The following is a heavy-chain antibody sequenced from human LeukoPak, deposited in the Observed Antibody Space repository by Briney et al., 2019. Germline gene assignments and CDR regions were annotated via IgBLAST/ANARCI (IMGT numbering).Heavy chain of an antibody. CDR3: ARGFGRVTLVFVT. CDR1: GGSFSGYY. J-gene: IGHJ3*02. D-gene: IGHD3-10*01. CDR2: INHSGST. Sequence: PSETLSLTCAVYGGSFSGYYWSWIRQPPGKGLEWIGEINHSGSTNYNPSLKSRVTISVDTSKNQFSLKLSSVTAADTAVYYCARGFGRVTLVFVTWGEGKMVTVSS. V-gene: IGHV4-34*01.